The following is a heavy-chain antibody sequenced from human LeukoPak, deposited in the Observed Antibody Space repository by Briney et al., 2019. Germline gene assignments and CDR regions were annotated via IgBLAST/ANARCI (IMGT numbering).Heavy chain of an antibody. V-gene: IGHV1-18*01. CDR3: AGDDPYSSGWYANY. Sequence: GASVKVSCKASGYTFTSCGISWVRQAPGQGLEWMGWISAYNGNTNYAQKLQGRVTMTTDTSTSTAYTELRSLRSDDTAVYYCAGDDPYSSGWYANYWGQGTLVTVSS. D-gene: IGHD6-19*01. CDR1: GYTFTSCG. J-gene: IGHJ4*02. CDR2: ISAYNGNT.